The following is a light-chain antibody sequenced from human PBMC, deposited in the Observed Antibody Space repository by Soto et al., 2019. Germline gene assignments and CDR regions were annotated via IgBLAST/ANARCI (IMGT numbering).Light chain of an antibody. CDR3: MQALQTPPI. CDR2: LGS. Sequence: IVMTQSPLSLPVTPGEPASISCRSSQSLLHSNGYNYLDWYLQRPGQSPQLLIFLGSSRASGGPDRFRGSGSATHFTMKISRVAAEDVGIFYCMQALQTPPIFGPGTEVHIK. V-gene: IGKV2-28*01. J-gene: IGKJ3*01. CDR1: QSLLHSNGYNY.